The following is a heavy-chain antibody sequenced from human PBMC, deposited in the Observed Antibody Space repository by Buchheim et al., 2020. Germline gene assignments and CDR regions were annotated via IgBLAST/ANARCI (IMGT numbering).Heavy chain of an antibody. Sequence: EVQLVESGGGLVKPGGSLRLSCAASGFTFSSYSMNWVRQAPGKGLGWVSSISSSSSYIYYANSVKGRFTISRDNAKNSLFLQMNSLRAEDTAVYYCARDAGMRAEEFDYWGQGTL. V-gene: IGHV3-21*01. CDR3: ARDAGMRAEEFDY. J-gene: IGHJ4*02. CDR2: ISSSSSYI. CDR1: GFTFSSYS. D-gene: IGHD1-14*01.